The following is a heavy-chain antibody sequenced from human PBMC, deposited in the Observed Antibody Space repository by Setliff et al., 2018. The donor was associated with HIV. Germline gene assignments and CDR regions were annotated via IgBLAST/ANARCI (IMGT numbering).Heavy chain of an antibody. CDR3: ARDSRARGIEYGMDV. V-gene: IGHV3-48*04. D-gene: IGHD3-16*01. CDR1: GFTFSSYS. J-gene: IGHJ6*02. Sequence: GGSLRLSCTASGFTFSSYSMNWVRQAPGKGLEWVSYISSTSSTIYYADSVKGRFTISRDNAKKSLYLQMNSLRAEDTAAYYCARDSRARGIEYGMDVWGQGTTVTVSS. CDR2: ISSTSSTI.